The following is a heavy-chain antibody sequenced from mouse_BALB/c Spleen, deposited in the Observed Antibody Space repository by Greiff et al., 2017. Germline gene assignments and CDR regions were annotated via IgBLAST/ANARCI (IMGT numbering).Heavy chain of an antibody. V-gene: IGHV1-18*01. CDR2: INPNNGDT. CDR1: GYTFTDYY. CDR3: ARTLWVEAMDY. D-gene: IGHD2-14*01. Sequence: EVQLQQSGPELVKPGASVKMSCTASGYTFTDYYMQWVKQSHGKSLEWIGDINPNNGDTFYNQKFKGKATLTVDKSSTTAYMQINSLTSEDAAVYYCARTLWVEAMDYWGQGTSVTVSS. J-gene: IGHJ4*01.